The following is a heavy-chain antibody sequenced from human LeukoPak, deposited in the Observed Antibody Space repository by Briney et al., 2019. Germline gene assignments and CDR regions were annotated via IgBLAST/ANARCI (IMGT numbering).Heavy chain of an antibody. V-gene: IGHV4-34*01. Sequence: SETLSLTCAVYGGSLSDYYWSWIRQSPGKGLEWIGSIYHSGSTYYNPSLKSRVTISVDTSKNQFSLKLSSVTAADTAVYYCARLPTSKGDPGDYWGQGTLVTVSS. CDR2: IYHSGST. J-gene: IGHJ4*02. CDR3: ARLPTSKGDPGDY. D-gene: IGHD3-10*01. CDR1: GGSLSDYY.